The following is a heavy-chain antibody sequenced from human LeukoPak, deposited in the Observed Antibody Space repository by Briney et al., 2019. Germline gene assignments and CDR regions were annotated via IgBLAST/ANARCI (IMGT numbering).Heavy chain of an antibody. V-gene: IGHV4-39*01. J-gene: IGHJ4*02. CDR3: ETHPLLDY. Sequence: SETLSLTCTVSGDSIRRDNYYWVWIRQPPGKGLEWIGSIYYSGSTYYNPSLKSRGSISVDPSKSSFSLNLTSVTAAETAVYYCETHPLLDYWGQGSLVTVS. CDR2: IYYSGST. D-gene: IGHD3-16*02. CDR1: GDSIRRDNYY.